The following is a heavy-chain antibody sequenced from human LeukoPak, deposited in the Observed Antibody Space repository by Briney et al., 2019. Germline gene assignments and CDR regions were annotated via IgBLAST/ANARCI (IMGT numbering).Heavy chain of an antibody. CDR1: GGSFSGYY. D-gene: IGHD5-18*01. Sequence: PSETLPLTCAVYGGSFSGYYWSWIRQPPGKGLEWIGEINHSGSTNYNPSLKSRVTTSVDTSKNQFSLKLSSVTAADTAVYYCARLHGYSYAHDAFDIWGQGTMVTVSS. CDR2: INHSGST. CDR3: ARLHGYSYAHDAFDI. V-gene: IGHV4-34*01. J-gene: IGHJ3*02.